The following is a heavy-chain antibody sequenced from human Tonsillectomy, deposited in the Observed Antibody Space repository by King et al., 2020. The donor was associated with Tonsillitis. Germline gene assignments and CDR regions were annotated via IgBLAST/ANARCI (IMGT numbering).Heavy chain of an antibody. Sequence: VQLVESGGGLVQPGGSLRLSCAASGFTFTSYAMSWVRQAPGRGLEWVSGISGSGAYTYYADSVKGRFTISRDTSKNTLYLQMNRLRAEDTAVYYCAKDQCRSWSEFVIVGATPLDSWGQGTPVTVST. D-gene: IGHD1-26*01. V-gene: IGHV3-23*04. CDR1: GFTFTSYA. J-gene: IGHJ4*02. CDR2: ISGSGAYT. CDR3: AKDQCRSWSEFVIVGATPLDS.